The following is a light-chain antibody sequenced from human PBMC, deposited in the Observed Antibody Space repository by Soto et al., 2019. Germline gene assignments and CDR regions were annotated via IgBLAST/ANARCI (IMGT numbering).Light chain of an antibody. CDR1: SSDVGGYNY. CDR2: DVS. J-gene: IGLJ3*02. V-gene: IGLV2-11*01. Sequence: QSALTQPRSVSGSPGQSVTISCTGTSSDVGGYNYVSWYQQHPGKAPKLMIYDVSKRPSGVPDRFSGSKSGNTASLTISGLQAEEEADYYCCSYAASYPWVFGGGTKLTVL. CDR3: CSYAASYPWV.